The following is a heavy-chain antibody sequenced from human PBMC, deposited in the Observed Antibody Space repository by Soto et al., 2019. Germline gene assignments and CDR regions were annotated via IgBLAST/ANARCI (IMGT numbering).Heavy chain of an antibody. Sequence: QVQLVQSGAEVKKPGSSVKVSCKASGGTFSTDAINWVRQAPGQGPEWMGGILPIFGTADYAQKFQGRVTITADVSTTTAYMELSSLRSEDTAVYYCARGHDYGVNSDAFDIWGQGTMVSVSS. D-gene: IGHD4-17*01. CDR1: GGTFSTDA. J-gene: IGHJ3*02. CDR3: ARGHDYGVNSDAFDI. CDR2: ILPIFGTA. V-gene: IGHV1-69*12.